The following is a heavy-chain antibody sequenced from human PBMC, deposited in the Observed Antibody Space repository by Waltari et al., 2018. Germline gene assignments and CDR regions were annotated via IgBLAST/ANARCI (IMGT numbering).Heavy chain of an antibody. CDR2: IYPGDSDT. D-gene: IGHD5-18*01. V-gene: IGHV5-51*01. CDR3: ARDFEIQLWLNHAFDI. Sequence: EVQLVQSGAEVKKPGESLKISCKGSVYSFTSYWIGWVRQTPWKGLEWMGIIYPGDSDTRYSPSFQGQVTSSADKSISTAYLQWSSLKASDTAMYYCARDFEIQLWLNHAFDIWGQGTMVTVSS. J-gene: IGHJ3*02. CDR1: VYSFTSYW.